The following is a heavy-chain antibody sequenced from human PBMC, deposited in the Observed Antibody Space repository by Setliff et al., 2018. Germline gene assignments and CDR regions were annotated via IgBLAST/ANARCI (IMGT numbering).Heavy chain of an antibody. Sequence: SSETLSLTCTVSGGSISSDYWSWIRQPPGKGLEWIGYIHISGSTNYNPSLKSRVTISVDTSKNQFSLKSSSVTAADTAVYYCARSPAVLGIVYLDPWGQGTLVTVSS. J-gene: IGHJ5*02. CDR1: GGSISSDY. V-gene: IGHV4-4*08. D-gene: IGHD2-15*01. CDR2: IHISGST. CDR3: ARSPAVLGIVYLDP.